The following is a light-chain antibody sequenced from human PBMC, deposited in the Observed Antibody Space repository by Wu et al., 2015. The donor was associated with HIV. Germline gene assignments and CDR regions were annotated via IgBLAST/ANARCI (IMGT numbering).Light chain of an antibody. Sequence: DRVTITSRTSQSSIAVGLYQQNHGKAPTLLIYKASSLESGVPSRFSGSGYGTEFTLTISSLQPDDFATYYCQQYNSSPLTFGGGTKVEIK. CDR2: KAS. CDR1: QSSIAV. CDR3: QQYNSSPLT. J-gene: IGKJ4*01. V-gene: IGKV1-5*03.